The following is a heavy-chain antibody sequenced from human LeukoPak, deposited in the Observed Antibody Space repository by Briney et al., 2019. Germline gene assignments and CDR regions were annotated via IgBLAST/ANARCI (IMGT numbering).Heavy chain of an antibody. V-gene: IGHV4-39*01. CDR2: IYYSGST. CDR3: ALASAGPTDY. J-gene: IGHJ4*02. Sequence: SETLSLNCAVSGGSISSTSYYWGWIRQPPGKGLEWIGSIYYSGSTYYNPSLKSRLIISVNTSKNQFSLKLSSVTAADTAVYYCALASAGPTDYWGQGTLVTVSS. D-gene: IGHD6-13*01. CDR1: GGSISSTSYY.